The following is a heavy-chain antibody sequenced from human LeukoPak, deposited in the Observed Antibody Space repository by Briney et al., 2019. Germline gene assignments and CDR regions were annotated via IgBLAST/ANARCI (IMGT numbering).Heavy chain of an antibody. J-gene: IGHJ3*02. CDR1: GFTFSSYD. D-gene: IGHD6-13*01. CDR3: ARECVHSSSCQGAFDI. CDR2: IGTAGDT. Sequence: GGSLRLSCAASGFTFSSYDMHWVRQATGKGLEWVSAIGTAGDTYYPGSVKGRFTISRENAKNSLYLQMNSLRAGDTAVYYCARECVHSSSCQGAFDIWGQGTMVTVSS. V-gene: IGHV3-13*01.